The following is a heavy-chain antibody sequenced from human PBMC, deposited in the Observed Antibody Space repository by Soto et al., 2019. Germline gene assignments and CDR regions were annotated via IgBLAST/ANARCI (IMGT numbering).Heavy chain of an antibody. CDR3: ARDHVHDFLSGYYRRPIDY. J-gene: IGHJ4*02. CDR1: GFTFSSYW. CDR2: IKQDGSEK. D-gene: IGHD3-3*01. Sequence: EVQLVESGGGLVQPGGSLRLSCAASGFTFSSYWMSWVRQAPGKVLEWVANIKQDGSEKSYVDSVKGRFTISRDNAKNSLFMQMNSLRAEDTAVYYCARDHVHDFLSGYYRRPIDYWGQGTLVTVSS. V-gene: IGHV3-7*03.